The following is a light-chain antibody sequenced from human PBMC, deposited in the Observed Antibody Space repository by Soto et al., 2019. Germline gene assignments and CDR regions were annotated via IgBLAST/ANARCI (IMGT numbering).Light chain of an antibody. CDR1: SSDVGAYNY. CDR2: DVS. CDR3: SSYTISRSYV. Sequence: QSALTQPASVSGSPGQSITISCTGTSSDVGAYNYVSWYQQHPGKAPKLMVYDVSNRPSGLSDRFSGSKSGNTASLTISGLQAEDEADYYCSSYTISRSYVFGTGTKVTVL. J-gene: IGLJ1*01. V-gene: IGLV2-14*01.